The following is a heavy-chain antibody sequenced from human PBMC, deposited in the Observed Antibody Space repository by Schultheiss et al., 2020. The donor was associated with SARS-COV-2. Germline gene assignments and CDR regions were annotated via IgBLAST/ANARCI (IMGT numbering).Heavy chain of an antibody. CDR1: GYSISSGYY. J-gene: IGHJ4*02. CDR2: INHSGST. V-gene: IGHV4-38-2*02. CDR3: AREGIVATI. Sequence: SETLSLTCTVSGYSISSGYYWSWIRQPPGKGLEWIGEINHSGSTNYNPSLKSRVTISVDTSKNQFSLKLSSVTAADTAVYYCAREGIVATIWGQGTLVTVSS. D-gene: IGHD5-12*01.